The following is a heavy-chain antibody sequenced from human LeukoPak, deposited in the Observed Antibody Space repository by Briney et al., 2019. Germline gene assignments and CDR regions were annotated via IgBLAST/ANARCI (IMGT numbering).Heavy chain of an antibody. CDR1: GGSFSGYY. D-gene: IGHD2-2*03. J-gene: IGHJ3*02. V-gene: IGHV4-34*01. CDR2: INHSGST. Sequence: SETLSLTCAVYGGSFSGYYWSWIRQPPGKGLEWIGEINHSGSTNYNPSLKSRVTISVDTSKNQFSLKLSSVTAADTDVYYCARDTWIDAFDIWGQGTMVTVSS. CDR3: ARDTWIDAFDI.